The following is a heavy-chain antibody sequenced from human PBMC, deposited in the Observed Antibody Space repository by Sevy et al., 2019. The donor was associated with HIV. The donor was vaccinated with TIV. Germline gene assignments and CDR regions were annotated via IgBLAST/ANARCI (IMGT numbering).Heavy chain of an antibody. J-gene: IGHJ4*02. CDR1: GFIFSSYE. V-gene: IGHV3-48*03. Sequence: GGSLRLSCAASGFIFSSYEMNWVRQAPGKGLEWVSSISQSGSSVYYSDSVKGRFTIYRDNAKNSLYLQMNSLRAEDTAVYYCTRDLPPSATTVAHFDYWGQGTLVTVSS. CDR2: ISQSGSSV. D-gene: IGHD4-17*01. CDR3: TRDLPPSATTVAHFDY.